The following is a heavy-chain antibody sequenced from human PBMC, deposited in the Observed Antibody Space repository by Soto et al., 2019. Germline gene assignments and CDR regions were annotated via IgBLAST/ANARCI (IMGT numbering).Heavy chain of an antibody. V-gene: IGHV3-11*01. D-gene: IGHD4-17*01. Sequence: QVQLVESGGGLVKPGGSLRLSCAASGFTFSDYYMSWIRQAPGKGLEWVSYISSSGSTIYYADSVKGRFTSTRDNAKNSLYLQMNSLGAEDTAVYYCASPTVTPHYGMDVWGQGTTVTVSS. CDR1: GFTFSDYY. J-gene: IGHJ6*02. CDR2: ISSSGSTI. CDR3: ASPTVTPHYGMDV.